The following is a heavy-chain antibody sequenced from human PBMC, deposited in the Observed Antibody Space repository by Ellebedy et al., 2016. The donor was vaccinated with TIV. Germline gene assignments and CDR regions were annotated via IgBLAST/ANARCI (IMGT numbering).Heavy chain of an antibody. CDR1: GFRFSSSA. J-gene: IGHJ4*02. V-gene: IGHV3-23*01. CDR2: ISRTGGMT. CDR3: AKEGVYSYGYADYFDF. Sequence: GESLKISCVASGFRFSSSAMSWVRQAPGKGLEWVAAISRTGGMTYFADSVKGRFSISRDNSKNTVDLQLNTLRVDDTAIYFCAKEGVYSYGYADYFDFWGPGTLVTVSS. D-gene: IGHD5-18*01.